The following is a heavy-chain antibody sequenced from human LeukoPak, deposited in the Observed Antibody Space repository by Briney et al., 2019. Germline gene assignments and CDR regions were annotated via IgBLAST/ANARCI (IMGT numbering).Heavy chain of an antibody. CDR3: AKRRSTVTTVDS. Sequence: ESLQIYCAATGFLFTSFAMTWIRQAPGKGVEWVSSITASGGSTYYADSVQGRFVISRDNSKDTMYLQMNSLRAEDTAVYYCAKRRSTVTTVDSWGQGTLVTVSS. V-gene: IGHV3-23*01. J-gene: IGHJ4*02. CDR1: GFLFTSFA. D-gene: IGHD4-17*01. CDR2: ITASGGST.